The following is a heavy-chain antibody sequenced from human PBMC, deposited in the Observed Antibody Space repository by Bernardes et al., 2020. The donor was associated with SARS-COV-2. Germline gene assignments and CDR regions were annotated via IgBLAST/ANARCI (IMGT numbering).Heavy chain of an antibody. CDR1: GFTFSSSA. CDR2: ISNDGSIK. Sequence: GGTLRLSCTASGFTFSSSAMHWVRQGPGKGPEWVAVISNDGSIKYYTDSVKGRFTISRDNSKNTLYLLMNSLRTDDTAVYYCTRGLELELITWFDYWGQGTLVTVSS. V-gene: IGHV3-30-3*01. J-gene: IGHJ4*02. D-gene: IGHD1-7*01. CDR3: TRGLELELITWFDY.